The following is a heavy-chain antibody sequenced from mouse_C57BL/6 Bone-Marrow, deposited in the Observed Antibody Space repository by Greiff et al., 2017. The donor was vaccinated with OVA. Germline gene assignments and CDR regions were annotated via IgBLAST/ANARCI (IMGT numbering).Heavy chain of an antibody. J-gene: IGHJ4*01. CDR1: GYTFTSYW. D-gene: IGHD2-2*01. Sequence: QVQLQQPGAELVKPGASVKLSCKASGYTFTSYWMHWVKQRPGQGLEWIGMIHPNSGSTNYNEKFKSKATLTVDKSSSTAYMQLSSLTSEDSAVYYCARSGDLLWLRRGMDYWGQGTSVTVSS. CDR2: IHPNSGST. V-gene: IGHV1-64*01. CDR3: ARSGDLLWLRRGMDY.